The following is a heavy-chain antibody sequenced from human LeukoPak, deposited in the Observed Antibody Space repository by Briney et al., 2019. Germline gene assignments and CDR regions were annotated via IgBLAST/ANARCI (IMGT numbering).Heavy chain of an antibody. CDR1: GFKFSDYG. CDR2: INWNADST. V-gene: IGHV3-20*04. D-gene: IGHD3-9*01. Sequence: GGSLRLSCAASGFKFSDYGMSWVRQAPGKGLEWVSGINWNADSTGYADSVKGRFTISKDNAKNSLFLQMNSLRAEDTAMYYCARAILSDPKYYGMDVWGQGTTVTVSS. J-gene: IGHJ6*02. CDR3: ARAILSDPKYYGMDV.